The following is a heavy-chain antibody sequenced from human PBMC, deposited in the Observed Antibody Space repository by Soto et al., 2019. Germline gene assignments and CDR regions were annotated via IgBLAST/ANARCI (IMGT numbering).Heavy chain of an antibody. J-gene: IGHJ4*02. CDR1: GFTFDDYA. CDR2: ISWNSGSI. V-gene: IGHV3-9*01. CDR3: AKDMSGVGASGSYFDY. Sequence: EVQLVESGGDLVQPGRFLRLSCAASGFTFDDYAMHWVRQAPGKGLEWVSGISWNSGSIGYADSVKGRFTISRDNAKNSLYRQMNSLRAEDTALYYCAKDMSGVGASGSYFDYWGQGTLVTVSS. D-gene: IGHD1-26*01.